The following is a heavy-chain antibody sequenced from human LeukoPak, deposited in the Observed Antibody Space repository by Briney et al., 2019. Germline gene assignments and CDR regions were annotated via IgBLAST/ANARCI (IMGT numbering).Heavy chain of an antibody. CDR2: ISWNSGSI. V-gene: IGHV3-9*01. Sequence: PGGSLRLSCAASGFTFDDCAMHWVRQAPGKGLEWVSGISWNSGSIGYADSVKGRFTISRDNAKNSLYLQMNSLRAEDTALYYCAKDTHYYYDSSGPSDYWGQGTMVTVSS. D-gene: IGHD3-22*01. CDR3: AKDTHYYYDSSGPSDY. CDR1: GFTFDDCA. J-gene: IGHJ3*01.